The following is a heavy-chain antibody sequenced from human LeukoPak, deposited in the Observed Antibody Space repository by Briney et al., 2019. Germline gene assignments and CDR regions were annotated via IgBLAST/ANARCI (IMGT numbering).Heavy chain of an antibody. J-gene: IGHJ4*02. CDR2: IYSGGST. CDR3: AGGTYYYASGSYYFSY. CDR1: GFTVSSNY. D-gene: IGHD3-10*01. Sequence: GSLRLSCEASGFTVSSNYMSWVRQAPGKGLEWVSFIYSGGSTDYADSVKGRFTISRDNSKNTLYLQMNSLRAEDTAVYYCAGGTYYYASGSYYFSYWGQGTLVTVSS. V-gene: IGHV3-66*01.